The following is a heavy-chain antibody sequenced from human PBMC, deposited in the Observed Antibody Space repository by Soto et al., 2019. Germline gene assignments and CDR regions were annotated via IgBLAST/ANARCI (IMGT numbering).Heavy chain of an antibody. J-gene: IGHJ5*02. CDR2: IYWDNDK. Sequence: QITLKESGPTRVKPTQTLTLTCTFSGFALTTSGVGVGWIRQPPGKALEWLALIYWDNDKRYSPSLRTRLTITKDTPKTRVVLTMTNMDPVHTGTYHCAESLWRGYKAWFDRRGQGTLVTVSS. D-gene: IGHD1-20*01. V-gene: IGHV2-5*02. CDR1: GFALTTSGVG. CDR3: AESLWRGYKAWFDR.